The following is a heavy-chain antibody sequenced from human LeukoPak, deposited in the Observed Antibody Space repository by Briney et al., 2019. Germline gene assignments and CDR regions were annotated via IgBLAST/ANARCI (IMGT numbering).Heavy chain of an antibody. CDR2: ISSSGTG. CDR1: GFTFSDYF. Sequence: GGSLRLSCAASGFTFSDYFMSWIRQAPGKGLEWLSHISSSGTGYYTDSVKGRFTISRDNAKNSLYLQMNSLRAEDTAVYYCARDGSSGWYDSWGQGTLVTVSS. J-gene: IGHJ5*01. D-gene: IGHD6-19*01. V-gene: IGHV3-11*04. CDR3: ARDGSSGWYDS.